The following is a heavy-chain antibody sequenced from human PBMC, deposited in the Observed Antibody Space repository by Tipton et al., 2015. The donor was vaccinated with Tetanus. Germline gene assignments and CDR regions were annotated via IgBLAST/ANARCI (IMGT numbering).Heavy chain of an antibody. CDR1: GDSISSYY. J-gene: IGHJ4*02. V-gene: IGHV4-59*01. CDR2: IYYSGRT. Sequence: TLSLTCTVSGDSISSYYWSWIRQPPGKGLEWIGYIYYSGRTNYNPSLKSRVTISVDTSKNQFSLKLSSVTAADTAVYYRARAGGGSWGNFDYWGQGTLVTVSS. D-gene: IGHD6-13*01. CDR3: ARAGGGSWGNFDY.